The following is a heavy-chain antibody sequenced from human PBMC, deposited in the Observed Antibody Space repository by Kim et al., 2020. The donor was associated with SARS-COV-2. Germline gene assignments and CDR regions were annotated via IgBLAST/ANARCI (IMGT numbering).Heavy chain of an antibody. Sequence: SDTLSLTCTVSGGSISSYYWSWIRQPPGKGLEWIGYIYYSGSTNYNPSLKSRVTISVDTSKNQFSLKLSSVTAADTAVYYCARVLHYYDSSGYYHTNYFDYWGQGTLVTVSS. CDR3: ARVLHYYDSSGYYHTNYFDY. CDR2: IYYSGST. V-gene: IGHV4-59*13. CDR1: GGSISSYY. D-gene: IGHD3-22*01. J-gene: IGHJ4*02.